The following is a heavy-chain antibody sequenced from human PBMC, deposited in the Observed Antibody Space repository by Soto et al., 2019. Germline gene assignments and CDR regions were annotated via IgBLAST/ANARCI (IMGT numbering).Heavy chain of an antibody. CDR2: ISSSGSTI. D-gene: IGHD1-26*01. CDR1: GFTFSGYY. Sequence: SLRLSCAASGFTFSGYYMSWIRQAPGKGLEWVSYISSSGSTIYYADSVKGRFTISRDNAKNSLCLQMNSLRAEDTAVYYCARAMGATTVYYYYGMDVWGQGTTVT. V-gene: IGHV3-11*01. J-gene: IGHJ6*02. CDR3: ARAMGATTVYYYYGMDV.